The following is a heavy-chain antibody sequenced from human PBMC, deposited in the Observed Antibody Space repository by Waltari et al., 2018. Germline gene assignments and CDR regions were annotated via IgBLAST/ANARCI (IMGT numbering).Heavy chain of an antibody. J-gene: IGHJ4*02. CDR3: ARGLLDYLFDY. D-gene: IGHD4-17*01. V-gene: IGHV1-8*02. CDR1: GYRFTSYG. CDR2: MNPNSGNT. Sequence: QVHLVQSGTEVKQPGASVKVSCKASGYRFTSYGITWVRQAPGQGLEWMGWMNPNSGNTGYAQKFQGRVTMTRNTSISTAYMELSSLRSEDTAVYYCARGLLDYLFDYWGQGTLVTVSS.